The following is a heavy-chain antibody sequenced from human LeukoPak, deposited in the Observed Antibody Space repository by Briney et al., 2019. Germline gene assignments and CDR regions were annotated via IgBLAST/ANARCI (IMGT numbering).Heavy chain of an antibody. CDR3: ARGAAAAGSPSWSMDV. V-gene: IGHV4-39*01. CDR1: GGSISSSSYY. CDR2: IFYTGST. D-gene: IGHD6-13*01. Sequence: SETLSLTCTVSGGSISSSSYYWGWIRQAPGKGLQWIGSIFYTGSTYYNPSLKSRVTISVDTSKNQFSLNVSSVIAADTAVYYCARGAAAAGSPSWSMDVWGQGTTVTVSS. J-gene: IGHJ6*02.